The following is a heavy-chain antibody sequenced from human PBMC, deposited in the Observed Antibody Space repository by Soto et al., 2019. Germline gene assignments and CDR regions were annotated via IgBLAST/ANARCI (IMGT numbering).Heavy chain of an antibody. Sequence: ASVKVSCKASGYTFTSYGISWVRQAPGQGLEWMGWISAYNGNTNYAQKPQGRVTMTTDTSTSTAYMELRSLRSDDTAVYYCAREIGYSSSWYYFDYWGQGTLLTVSS. V-gene: IGHV1-18*04. CDR1: GYTFTSYG. J-gene: IGHJ4*02. D-gene: IGHD6-13*01. CDR2: ISAYNGNT. CDR3: AREIGYSSSWYYFDY.